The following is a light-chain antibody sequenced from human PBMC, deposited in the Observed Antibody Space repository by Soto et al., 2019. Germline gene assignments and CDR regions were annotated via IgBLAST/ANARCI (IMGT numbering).Light chain of an antibody. J-gene: IGLJ1*01. CDR1: SSDVGGYNY. Sequence: QSALTQPASVSGSPGQSITISCTGTSSDVGGYNYVSWYQQHPGEAPKLMIYDVSNRPSGVSNRFSGSKSGNTASLTISGLQAEDEADYYCSSYTSSSLVFGTGTKVTVL. CDR2: DVS. CDR3: SSYTSSSLV. V-gene: IGLV2-14*01.